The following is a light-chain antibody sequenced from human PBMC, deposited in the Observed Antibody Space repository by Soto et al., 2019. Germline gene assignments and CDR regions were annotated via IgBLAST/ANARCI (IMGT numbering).Light chain of an antibody. CDR2: WAS. J-gene: IGKJ1*01. Sequence: VLTPSPGTLSLSPGERATLSSRASQSVSSNLAWYQQKPGQPPKLLIYWASTRESGVPDRFSGSGSGTDFTLTISSLQAEDVAVYYCQQYYSTPRTFGQGTKVDIK. V-gene: IGKV4-1*01. CDR3: QQYYSTPRT. CDR1: QSVSSN.